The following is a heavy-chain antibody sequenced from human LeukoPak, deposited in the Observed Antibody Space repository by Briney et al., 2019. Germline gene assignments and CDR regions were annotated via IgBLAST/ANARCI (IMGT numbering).Heavy chain of an antibody. Sequence: GGSLRLSCAASGFTFSNFGMSWVRQAPGKGLEWASSISTTGSDIYYADSVRGRFTISRDNAKDSLYLQMNSLRAEDTAVYYCAKDRDGGDYFFYYYYYGMDVWGQGTTVTVSS. D-gene: IGHD4-17*01. CDR3: AKDRDGGDYFFYYYYYGMDV. CDR2: ISTTGSDI. J-gene: IGHJ6*02. V-gene: IGHV3-21*06. CDR1: GFTFSNFG.